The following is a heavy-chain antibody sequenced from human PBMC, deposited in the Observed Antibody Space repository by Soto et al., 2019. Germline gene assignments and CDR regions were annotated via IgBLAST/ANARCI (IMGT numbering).Heavy chain of an antibody. V-gene: IGHV3-23*01. J-gene: IGHJ6*03. Sequence: GGSLRLSCAASGFTFSSYAMSWVRQAPGKGLEWVSAISGSGGSTYYADSVKGRLTISRDNSKNTLYLQMNRLRAEDTAVYYCAKDKSRTGDVNYYMDVWGKGTTVTVSS. CDR3: AKDKSRTGDVNYYMDV. CDR1: GFTFSSYA. CDR2: ISGSGGST. D-gene: IGHD2-21*02.